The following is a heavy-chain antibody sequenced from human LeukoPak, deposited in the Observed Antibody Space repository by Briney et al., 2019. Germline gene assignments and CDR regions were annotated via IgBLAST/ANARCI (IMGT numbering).Heavy chain of an antibody. D-gene: IGHD3-10*01. CDR2: ISSSGSTI. Sequence: GGALRLSCAASGFTFSSYEMNWVRQAPGKGLEGVSYISSSGSTIYYAASVKGGFTISRDNAKNSLYLQMNSLRAEDTAVYYCARDGKGRNRIGYYFDYWGQGTLVTVSS. CDR1: GFTFSSYE. J-gene: IGHJ4*02. CDR3: ARDGKGRNRIGYYFDY. V-gene: IGHV3-48*03.